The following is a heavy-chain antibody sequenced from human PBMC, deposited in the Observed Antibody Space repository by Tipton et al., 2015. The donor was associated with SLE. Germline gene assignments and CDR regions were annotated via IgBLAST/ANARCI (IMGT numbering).Heavy chain of an antibody. CDR3: ASSSGTDYYYYYGMDV. Sequence: TLSLTCTVSGGSISSYYWSWIRQPPGKGLEWIGNIYTSGSTNYNPSLKSRVTISVDTSKNQFSLKLSSVTAADTAVYYCASSSGTDYYYYYGMDVWGRGTTVTVSS. D-gene: IGHD1-1*01. CDR1: GGSISSYY. CDR2: IYTSGST. V-gene: IGHV4-4*09. J-gene: IGHJ6*02.